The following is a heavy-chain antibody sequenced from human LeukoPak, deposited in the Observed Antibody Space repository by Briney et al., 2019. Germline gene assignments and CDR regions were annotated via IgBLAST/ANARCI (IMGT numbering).Heavy chain of an antibody. J-gene: IGHJ4*02. V-gene: IGHV3-7*01. D-gene: IGHD3-10*01. CDR3: ARERMYSGSGSTYPYYDY. CDR2: IKPDGSEK. Sequence: PGGSLRLSCAASGFTFSSYWMSWVRQSPGKGLEWVANIKPDGSEKYFMDSAKGRFTISRDNAKNALYLEMNSLRAEDTAEYFCARERMYSGSGSTYPYYDYWGQGTLVTVSS. CDR1: GFTFSSYW.